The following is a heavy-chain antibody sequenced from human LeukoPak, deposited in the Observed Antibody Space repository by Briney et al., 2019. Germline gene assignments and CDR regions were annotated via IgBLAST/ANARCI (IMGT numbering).Heavy chain of an antibody. Sequence: GGSLRLSSAASGFTVSRNYMSWVRQAPGKGLEWVSGISDSGSSTYYADSVKGRFTISRDNSKNTMYLQMNSLRAEDTAVYYCAKVVAWVDYWGQGTLVTVSS. J-gene: IGHJ4*02. CDR1: GFTVSRNY. CDR3: AKVVAWVDY. V-gene: IGHV3-23*01. CDR2: ISDSGSST. D-gene: IGHD2-15*01.